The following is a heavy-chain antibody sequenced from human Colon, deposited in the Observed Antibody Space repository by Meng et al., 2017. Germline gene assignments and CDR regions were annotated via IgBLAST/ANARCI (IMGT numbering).Heavy chain of an antibody. J-gene: IGHJ4*02. D-gene: IGHD2-21*02. Sequence: GESLKISCEASAFSFSDYWMTWVRQAPGKGLEWVANIRQDGSVSDYVDSVKGRFTISRDNAKNTLYLQLNSLRAEDTAVYYCARESLDCSSLDYWGQGTLVTVSS. CDR2: IRQDGSVS. CDR3: ARESLDCSSLDY. V-gene: IGHV3-7*01. CDR1: AFSFSDYW.